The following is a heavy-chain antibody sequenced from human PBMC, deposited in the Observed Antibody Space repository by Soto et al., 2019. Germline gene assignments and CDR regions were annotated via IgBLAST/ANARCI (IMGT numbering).Heavy chain of an antibody. CDR2: IYPGDFDT. CDR3: ARPRRSTGGAFQH. Sequence: GESLKISCKGSGFSFPSYWLAWVRQMPGKGLEWMGIIYPGDFDTRYSPSFQGQVTISADKSISTAYLQWSSLKASDTAMYYCARPRRSTGGAFQHWGQGTLVTVSS. D-gene: IGHD1-26*01. V-gene: IGHV5-51*01. CDR1: GFSFPSYW. J-gene: IGHJ1*01.